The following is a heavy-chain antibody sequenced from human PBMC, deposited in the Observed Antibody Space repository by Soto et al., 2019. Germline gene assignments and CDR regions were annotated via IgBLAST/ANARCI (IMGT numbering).Heavy chain of an antibody. J-gene: IGHJ4*02. Sequence: SETLSLTCTVSGGSISSSSYYWGWIRQPPGKGLEWIGSIYYSGSTYYNPSLKSRVTISVDTSKNQFSLKLSSVTAADTAVYYCARDGFHSSSSFDYWGQGTLVTVSS. CDR1: GGSISSSSYY. CDR2: IYYSGST. CDR3: ARDGFHSSSSFDY. V-gene: IGHV4-39*07. D-gene: IGHD6-6*01.